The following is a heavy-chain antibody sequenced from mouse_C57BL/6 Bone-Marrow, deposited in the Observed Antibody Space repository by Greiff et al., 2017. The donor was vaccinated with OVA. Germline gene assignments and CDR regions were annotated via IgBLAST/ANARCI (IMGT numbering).Heavy chain of an antibody. Sequence: QVQLQQPGTELVKPGASVKLSCKASGYTFTSYWMHWVKQRPGQGLEWIGNINPSNGGTNYNEKFKSKATLTGDKSSSTAYMQLSSLTSEDAAVYYCARQLRLGAMDYWGQGTSVTVSS. CDR3: ARQLRLGAMDY. V-gene: IGHV1-53*01. J-gene: IGHJ4*01. D-gene: IGHD3-2*02. CDR1: GYTFTSYW. CDR2: INPSNGGT.